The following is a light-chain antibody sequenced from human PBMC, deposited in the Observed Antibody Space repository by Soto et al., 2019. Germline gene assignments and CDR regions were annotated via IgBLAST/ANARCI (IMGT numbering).Light chain of an antibody. CDR2: GAS. CDR1: QSVSNN. Sequence: EIVVTQCPATLSVSPGERATLSCRASQSVSNNLAWYQQRPGQDPSLLIYGASTRATGIPARFSGSGSGTEFTLTISSLQSEDFAVYYCQQYSKWPPITFGQGTRLEI. J-gene: IGKJ5*01. V-gene: IGKV3-15*01. CDR3: QQYSKWPPIT.